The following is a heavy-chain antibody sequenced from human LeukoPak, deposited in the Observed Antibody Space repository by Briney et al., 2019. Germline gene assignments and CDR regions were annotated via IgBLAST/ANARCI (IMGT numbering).Heavy chain of an antibody. CDR1: GFSFNNYR. Sequence: GSLRLSCVASGFSFNNYRMTWVRQAPGKGLEWVANIKQDGSEKQYVDSVKGRFAISRDNAKKSLYLQINTLRAEDTAVYYCVRGPHIAATSYWGQGTLVTVSS. D-gene: IGHD6-25*01. CDR3: VRGPHIAATSY. V-gene: IGHV3-7*03. CDR2: IKQDGSEK. J-gene: IGHJ4*02.